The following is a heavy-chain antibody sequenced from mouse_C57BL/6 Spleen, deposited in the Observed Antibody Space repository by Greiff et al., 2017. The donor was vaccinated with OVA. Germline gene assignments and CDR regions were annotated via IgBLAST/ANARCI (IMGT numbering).Heavy chain of an antibody. CDR2: INPNNGGT. CDR3: AREGGKGRDYAMDY. V-gene: IGHV1-26*01. CDR1: GYTFTDYY. D-gene: IGHD1-3*01. J-gene: IGHJ4*01. Sequence: EVQLQQSGPELVKPGASVKISCKASGYTFTDYYMNWVKQSHGKSLEWIGDINPNNGGTSYNQKFKGKATLTVDKSSSTAYMELRSLTSEDSEVYYCAREGGKGRDYAMDYWGQGTSVTVAS.